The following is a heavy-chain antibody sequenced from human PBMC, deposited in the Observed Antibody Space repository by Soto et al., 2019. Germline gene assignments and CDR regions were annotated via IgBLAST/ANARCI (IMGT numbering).Heavy chain of an antibody. D-gene: IGHD5-12*01. CDR1: GFTFTSSA. CDR2: IVVGSGNT. CDR3: AADVYSGYDFHY. Sequence: GASVKVSCKASGFTFTSSAMQWVRQARGQRLEWIGWIVVGSGNTNYAQKFQERVTITRDMSTSTAYMELSSLRSEDTAVYYCAADVYSGYDFHYWGQGTLVTVSS. J-gene: IGHJ4*02. V-gene: IGHV1-58*02.